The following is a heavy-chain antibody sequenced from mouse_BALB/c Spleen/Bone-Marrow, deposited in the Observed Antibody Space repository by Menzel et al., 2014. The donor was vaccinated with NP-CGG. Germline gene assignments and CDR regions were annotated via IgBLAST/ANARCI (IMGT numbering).Heavy chain of an antibody. V-gene: IGHV1-4*01. CDR2: INPSSGYT. CDR1: GYTFTSYT. Sequence: VQLQQPGAELARPGASVKMSCKASGYTFTSYTMHWVKRRPGQGLEWIGYINPSSGYTNYNQKFKDKATLTADKSSSTAYMQLSSLTSEDSAVYYCARFITTATEYFDYWGQGTTLTVSS. J-gene: IGHJ2*01. D-gene: IGHD1-2*01. CDR3: ARFITTATEYFDY.